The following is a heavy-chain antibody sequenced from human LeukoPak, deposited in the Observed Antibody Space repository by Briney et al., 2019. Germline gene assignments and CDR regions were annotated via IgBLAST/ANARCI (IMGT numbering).Heavy chain of an antibody. V-gene: IGHV3-64*01. CDR1: GFTFSSYS. Sequence: GGSLRLSCAASGFTFSSYSMHWVRQAPGKGLESVSAISSTGENTYYANSVKGRFTISRDNSENTLYLQMGSLRVEDMAVYYCAREEKGDLDVWGQGTTVAVTS. CDR2: ISSTGENT. CDR3: AREEKGDLDV. D-gene: IGHD5-24*01. J-gene: IGHJ6*02.